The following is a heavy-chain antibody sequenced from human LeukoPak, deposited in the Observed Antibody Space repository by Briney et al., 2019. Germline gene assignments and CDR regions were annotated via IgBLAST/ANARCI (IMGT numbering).Heavy chain of an antibody. CDR3: ARAHITMVRGVLARHFDY. V-gene: IGHV1-2*02. CDR2: INPNSGGT. Sequence: ASVKVSCKASGYTFTGYYMHWVRQAPGQGLEWMGWINPNSGGTNYAQKFQGRVTMTRNTSISTAYMELSSPRSEDTAVYYCARAHITMVRGVLARHFDYWGQGTLVTVSS. J-gene: IGHJ4*02. CDR1: GYTFTGYY. D-gene: IGHD3-10*01.